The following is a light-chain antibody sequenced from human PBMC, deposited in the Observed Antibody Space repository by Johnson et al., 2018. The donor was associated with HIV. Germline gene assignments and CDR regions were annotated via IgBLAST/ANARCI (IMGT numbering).Light chain of an antibody. CDR1: SSNIGNNY. V-gene: IGLV1-51*01. CDR2: DND. J-gene: IGLJ1*01. CDR3: GTWDSSLGVYV. Sequence: QAVLTQPPSVSAAPGQKVTISCSGSSSNIGNNYVSWYQQLPGTAPKVLIYDNDKRPSGIPDRFSGSKSGTSATLGISGLQTGDEADYYCGTWDSSLGVYVFGTGTKVTVL.